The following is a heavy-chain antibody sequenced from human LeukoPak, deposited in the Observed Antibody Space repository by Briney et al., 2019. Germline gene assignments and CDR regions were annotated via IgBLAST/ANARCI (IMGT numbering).Heavy chain of an antibody. CDR2: INPNSGGT. Sequence: GASVKVSCKASGGTFSSYAISWVRQAPGQGLEWMGWINPNSGGTNYAQKFQGRVTMTRDTSISTAYMELSRLRSDDTAVYYCARVTSVRYTTRSPFDYWGQGTLVTVSS. CDR3: ARVTSVRYTTRSPFDY. V-gene: IGHV1-2*02. D-gene: IGHD1-1*01. J-gene: IGHJ4*02. CDR1: GGTFSSYA.